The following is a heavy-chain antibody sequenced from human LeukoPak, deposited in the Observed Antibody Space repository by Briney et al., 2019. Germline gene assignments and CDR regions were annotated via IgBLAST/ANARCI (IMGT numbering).Heavy chain of an antibody. D-gene: IGHD3-16*02. CDR2: IIPIVGTA. CDR3: ARDLVDDYVWGSYRPQRDYYYYMDV. J-gene: IGHJ6*03. V-gene: IGHV1-69*05. CDR1: GGTFSSYA. Sequence: ASVKVSCKASGGTFSSYAISWVRQAPGQGLEWMGGIIPIVGTANYAQKFQGRVTITTDESTSTAYMELSSLRSEDTAVYYCARDLVDDYVWGSYRPQRDYYYYMDVWGKGTTVTVSS.